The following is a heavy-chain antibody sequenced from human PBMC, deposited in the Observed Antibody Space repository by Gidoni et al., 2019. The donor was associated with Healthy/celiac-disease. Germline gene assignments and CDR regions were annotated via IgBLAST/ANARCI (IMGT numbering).Heavy chain of an antibody. V-gene: IGHV1-2*04. Sequence: QLVQSGAEVKKPGASVKVSCKASGYTFTGYYMHWVRQAPGQGLEWMGWINPNSGGTNYAQKFQGWVTMTRDTSISTAYMELSRLRSDDTAVYYCATQLGYSGYDNIVVVTSHDYYFDYWGQGTLVTVSS. D-gene: IGHD5-12*01. CDR2: INPNSGGT. CDR1: GYTFTGYY. J-gene: IGHJ4*02. CDR3: ATQLGYSGYDNIVVVTSHDYYFDY.